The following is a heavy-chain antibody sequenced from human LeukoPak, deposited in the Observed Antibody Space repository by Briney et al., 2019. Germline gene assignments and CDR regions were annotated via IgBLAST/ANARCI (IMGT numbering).Heavy chain of an antibody. V-gene: IGHV1-69*13. D-gene: IGHD5-12*01. CDR3: ARVGVYSGYDWATHYYYYGMDV. J-gene: IGHJ6*02. CDR1: GGTFSSYA. Sequence: SVKVSCKASGGTFSSYAISWVRQAPGQGLEWMGGIIPIFGTANYTQKFQGRVTITADESTSTAYMELSSLRSEDTAVYYCARVGVYSGYDWATHYYYYGMDVWGQGTTVTVSS. CDR2: IIPIFGTA.